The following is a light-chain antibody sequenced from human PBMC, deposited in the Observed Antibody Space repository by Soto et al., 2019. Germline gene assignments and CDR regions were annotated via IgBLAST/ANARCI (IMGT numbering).Light chain of an antibody. J-gene: IGKJ1*01. V-gene: IGKV3-20*01. CDR1: QSVSSSY. CDR2: GAS. Sequence: EIVLTQSPGTLSLSPGERATLSCRASQSVSSSYLAWYQQKPGQAPRLLIYGASSRATGIADRFSGSGSGTDFTHTISRLEPEDFAVYYCQQYGSSPSWTFGQGTKVEIK. CDR3: QQYGSSPSWT.